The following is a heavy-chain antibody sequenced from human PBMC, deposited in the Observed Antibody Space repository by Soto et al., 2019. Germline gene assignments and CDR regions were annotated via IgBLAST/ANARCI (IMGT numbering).Heavy chain of an antibody. D-gene: IGHD3-3*01. CDR1: GFTFSDSG. V-gene: IGHV3-73*02. CDR3: TTRGNYEFWSGYPH. Sequence: EVQLVESGGGLVQPGGSLKLSCAASGFTFSDSGIHWVRQASGRGLEWVGRVRSRPSNYATAYGASVKGRFTISRDDSKNTAYLQMNILRIEDTAVYYCTTRGNYEFWSGYPHWGQGTLVTVSS. CDR2: VRSRPSNYAT. J-gene: IGHJ4*02.